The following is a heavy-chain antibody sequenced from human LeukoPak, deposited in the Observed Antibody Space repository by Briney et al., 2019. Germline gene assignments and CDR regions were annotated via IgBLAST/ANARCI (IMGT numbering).Heavy chain of an antibody. CDR2: ISGSGGST. Sequence: GGSLRLSCAASGFTFSSYAMSWVRQAPGKGLEWVSAISGSGGSTYYADSVKGRFTISRDNSKNTLYLQMNSLRAEDTAVYYCAKGRSCSSTSCYGVGYWFDPWGQGTLVTVSS. CDR1: GFTFSSYA. J-gene: IGHJ5*02. CDR3: AKGRSCSSTSCYGVGYWFDP. V-gene: IGHV3-23*01. D-gene: IGHD2-2*01.